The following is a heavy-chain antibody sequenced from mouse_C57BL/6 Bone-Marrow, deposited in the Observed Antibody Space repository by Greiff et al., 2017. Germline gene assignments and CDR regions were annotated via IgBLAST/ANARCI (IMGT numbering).Heavy chain of an antibody. CDR2: ISYSGST. CDR1: GYSITSDY. CDR3: ARYGYYGSSSYWYFDV. J-gene: IGHJ1*03. Sequence: VQLQQSGPGLAKPSQTLSLTCSVTGYSITSDYWNWIRKFPGNKLEYMGYISYSGSTYYNPSLKSRISITRDTSKNQYYLQLNSVTTEDTATYYCARYGYYGSSSYWYFDVWGTGTTVTVSS. D-gene: IGHD1-1*01. V-gene: IGHV3-8*01.